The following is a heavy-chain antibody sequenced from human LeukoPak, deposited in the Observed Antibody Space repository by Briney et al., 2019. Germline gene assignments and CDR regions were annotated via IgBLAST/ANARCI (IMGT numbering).Heavy chain of an antibody. D-gene: IGHD2-15*01. CDR2: IIPIFGTA. J-gene: IGHJ5*02. CDR3: ARDRYCSGGRCYSAGWFDP. Sequence: ASVKVSCKASGGTLSSYAISWVRQAPGQGLEWMGGIIPIFGTANYAQKFQGRVTITADESTSTAYMELSSLRSEDTAVYYCARDRYCSGGRCYSAGWFDPWGQGTLVTVSS. V-gene: IGHV1-69*13. CDR1: GGTLSSYA.